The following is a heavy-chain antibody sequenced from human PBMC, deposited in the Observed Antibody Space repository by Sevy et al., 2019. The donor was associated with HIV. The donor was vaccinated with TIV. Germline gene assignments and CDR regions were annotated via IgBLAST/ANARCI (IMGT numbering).Heavy chain of an antibody. CDR1: GGSISSSSYY. V-gene: IGHV4-39*01. CDR3: ARRGGYDTSLYYYYGMDV. D-gene: IGHD5-12*01. CDR2: IYYSGST. Sequence: SETLSLTCTVSGGSISSSSYYWGWIRQPPGKGLEWIGSIYYSGSTYYNPSLKSRVTISVDTSKNQFSLKLSSVTAADTAVYYCARRGGYDTSLYYYYGMDVWGQGTTVTVSS. J-gene: IGHJ6*02.